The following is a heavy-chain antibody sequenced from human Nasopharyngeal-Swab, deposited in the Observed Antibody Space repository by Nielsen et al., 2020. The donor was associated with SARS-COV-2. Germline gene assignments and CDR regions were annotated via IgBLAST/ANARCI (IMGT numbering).Heavy chain of an antibody. J-gene: IGHJ4*02. CDR2: ISSSSSYI. V-gene: IGHV3-21*01. Sequence: GESPKISCAASGFTFSSYSMNWVRQAPGKGLEWVSSISSSSSYIYYADSVKGRFTISRDNAKNSLYLQMNSLRAEDTAVYYCAREEMGSGSYSPHDYWGQGTLVTVSS. CDR1: GFTFSSYS. CDR3: AREEMGSGSYSPHDY. D-gene: IGHD1-26*01.